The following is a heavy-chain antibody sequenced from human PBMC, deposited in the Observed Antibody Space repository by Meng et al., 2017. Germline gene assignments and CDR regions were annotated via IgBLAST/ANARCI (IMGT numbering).Heavy chain of an antibody. CDR2: ISSSGSNI. V-gene: IGHV3-11*01. Sequence: QVELVEAGGGLGKPGCSMILYYAATRYTLSGYHMSWIREAQRKRLERGSYISSSGSNIYYADAAKGRFTISRDNAKNSLYLQMNSLRAEDTAVYYCAREGGGNGLDYWGQGTLVTVSS. CDR1: RYTLSGYH. J-gene: IGHJ4*02. CDR3: AREGGGNGLDY. D-gene: IGHD4-23*01.